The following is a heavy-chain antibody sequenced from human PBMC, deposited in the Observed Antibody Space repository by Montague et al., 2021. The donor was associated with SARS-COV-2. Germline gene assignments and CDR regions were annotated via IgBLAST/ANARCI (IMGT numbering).Heavy chain of an antibody. CDR1: GGSISSSSYY. CDR2: IYYSGST. V-gene: IGHV4-39*01. J-gene: IGHJ3*02. CDR3: ASPTYYYDSSGSDAFDI. D-gene: IGHD3-22*01. Sequence: SETLSLTCTVSGGSISSSSYYWGWIRQPPGKGLEWIGSIYYSGSTSYNPSLKSRVTISVDTSKNQFSLKLSSLAAADTAVYYCASPTYYYDSSGSDAFDIWGQGTMVTVSS.